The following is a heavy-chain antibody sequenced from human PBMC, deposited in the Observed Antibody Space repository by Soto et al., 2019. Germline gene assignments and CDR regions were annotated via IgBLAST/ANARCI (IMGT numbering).Heavy chain of an antibody. CDR2: ISGSGGST. Sequence: PGGSLRLSCAASTFTFSNYPMSWVRQAPGKGLEWVSSISGSGGSTNYADSVKGRFTISRDQSKNTLSLQMNSLRAEDTAVYYCAKGRNQYDSSGYYSFPLDVWGQGTTVTVSS. V-gene: IGHV3-23*01. CDR3: AKGRNQYDSSGYYSFPLDV. D-gene: IGHD3-22*01. CDR1: TFTFSNYP. J-gene: IGHJ6*02.